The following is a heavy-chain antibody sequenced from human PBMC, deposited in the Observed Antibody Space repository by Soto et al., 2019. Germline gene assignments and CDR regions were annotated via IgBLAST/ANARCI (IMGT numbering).Heavy chain of an antibody. D-gene: IGHD3-22*01. Sequence: GGSLRLSCAASGFTFSSYSMSWVRQAPGKGLEWVSSISSSSSYIYYADSVKGRFTISRDNAKNSLYLQMNSLRAEDTAVYYCARDRLDYYDSRYYGMDVWGQGTTVTVSS. CDR1: GFTFSSYS. CDR3: ARDRLDYYDSRYYGMDV. CDR2: ISSSSSYI. J-gene: IGHJ6*02. V-gene: IGHV3-21*01.